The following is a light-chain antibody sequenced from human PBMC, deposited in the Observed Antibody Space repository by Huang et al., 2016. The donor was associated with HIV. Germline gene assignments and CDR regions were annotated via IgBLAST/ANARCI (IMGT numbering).Light chain of an antibody. J-gene: IGKJ1*01. V-gene: IGKV3-15*01. CDR1: QSVGTN. CDR2: AAS. CDR3: QQHNTWPRT. Sequence: EIVMTQSPATLSVSPGQRATLSCRTSQSVGTNVAWYQQRRGQPPRLLIYAASTRATGIPARFSGSGSGTEFTLTVSSLQSEDFAVYYCQQHNTWPRTFGQGTRV.